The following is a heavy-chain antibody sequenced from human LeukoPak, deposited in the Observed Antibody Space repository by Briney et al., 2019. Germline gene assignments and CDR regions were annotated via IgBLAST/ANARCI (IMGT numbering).Heavy chain of an antibody. D-gene: IGHD4-17*01. Sequence: PGGSLRLSCAASGFTFSSYAMHWVRQAPGKGLEWVAVISYDGSNKYYADSVKGRFTISRDNSKNTLYLQMNSLRAEDTAVYYCASTPEYEDGDYSYFDYWGQGTLVTVSS. CDR1: GFTFSSYA. V-gene: IGHV3-30-3*01. CDR3: ASTPEYEDGDYSYFDY. J-gene: IGHJ4*02. CDR2: ISYDGSNK.